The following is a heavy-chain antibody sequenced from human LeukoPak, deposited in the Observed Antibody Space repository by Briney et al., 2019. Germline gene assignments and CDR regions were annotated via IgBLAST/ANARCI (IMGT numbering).Heavy chain of an antibody. CDR3: AKGQITFGGVIVQPLDY. J-gene: IGHJ4*02. CDR1: GLTFSSSS. V-gene: IGHV3-23*01. D-gene: IGHD3-16*02. CDR2: ISGSGGST. Sequence: GGSLRLSCAASGLTFSSSSMNWVRQAPGKGLEWVSAISGSGGSTYYADSVKGRFTISRDNSKNTLYLQMNSLRAEDTAVYYCAKGQITFGGVIVQPLDYWGQGTLVTVSS.